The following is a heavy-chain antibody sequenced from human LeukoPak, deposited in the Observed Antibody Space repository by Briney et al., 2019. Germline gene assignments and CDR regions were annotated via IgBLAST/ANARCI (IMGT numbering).Heavy chain of an antibody. CDR1: GYTFTGYY. CDR2: INPNSGGT. J-gene: IGHJ4*02. CDR3: ARDLVGATRTYYFDY. D-gene: IGHD1-26*01. Sequence: ASVKVSCKASGYTFTGYYMHWVRQAPGQGLEWMGRINPNSGGTNYAQKFQGRVTMTRDTSISTAYMELSRLRSDDTAVYYCARDLVGATRTYYFDYWGQGTLVTVSS. V-gene: IGHV1-2*06.